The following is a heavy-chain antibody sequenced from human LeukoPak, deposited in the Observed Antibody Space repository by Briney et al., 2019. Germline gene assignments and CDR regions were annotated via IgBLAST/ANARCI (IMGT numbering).Heavy chain of an antibody. Sequence: PGGSLRLSCVASGFTFSSYAMTWVRQTPGKGLDWVSTISGSGGSTFYADSVKGRFTISRDNSKNTLYLQMNSLRAEDTAVYYCAREAGYSQGYFDYWGQGTLVTVSS. CDR3: AREAGYSQGYFDY. V-gene: IGHV3-23*01. CDR1: GFTFSSYA. D-gene: IGHD5-18*01. J-gene: IGHJ4*02. CDR2: ISGSGGST.